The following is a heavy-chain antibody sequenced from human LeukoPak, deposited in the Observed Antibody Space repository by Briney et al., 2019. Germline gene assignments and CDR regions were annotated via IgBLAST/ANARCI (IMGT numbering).Heavy chain of an antibody. CDR2: ISYDGSNK. CDR3: ARGPGISGYHPVYFFNY. CDR1: GFTFSSYA. Sequence: GGALRLSCAASGFTFSSYAMHWVRQAPGKGLEWVAVISYDGSNKYYADSVQGRFTSSRDKSKKTPFLQMKSLRAEDTAVYYFARGPGISGYHPVYFFNYWGQGSLVTVSS. D-gene: IGHD5-12*01. V-gene: IGHV3-30*04. J-gene: IGHJ4*02.